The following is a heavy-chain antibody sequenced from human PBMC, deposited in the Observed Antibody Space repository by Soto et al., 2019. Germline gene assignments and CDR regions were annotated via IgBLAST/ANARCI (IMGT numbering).Heavy chain of an antibody. CDR1: GGSFSGYY. V-gene: IGHV4-34*01. CDR3: ARGDRTPIFTGYQSGNWFDP. Sequence: TLSLTCAVYGGSFSGYYLSWIRQPPGKGLEWIGEINHSGSTNYNPSLKSRVTISVDTSKNQFSLKLSSVTAADTAVYYCARGDRTPIFTGYQSGNWFDPWGQGTLVTVSS. J-gene: IGHJ5*02. D-gene: IGHD3-9*01. CDR2: INHSGST.